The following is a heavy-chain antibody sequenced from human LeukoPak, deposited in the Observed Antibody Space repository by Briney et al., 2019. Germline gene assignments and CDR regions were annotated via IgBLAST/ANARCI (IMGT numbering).Heavy chain of an antibody. J-gene: IGHJ4*02. V-gene: IGHV3-23*01. CDR2: ISGSGGST. D-gene: IGHD1-1*01. CDR3: AKDHHNWNDVCYFDY. Sequence: GGSLRLSCAASGFTFSSYAMSWVRQAPGKGLEWVSAISGSGGSTYYADSVKGRFTISRDNSKNTLYLQMNSLRAEDTAVYYCAKDHHNWNDVCYFDYWGQGTLVTVSS. CDR1: GFTFSSYA.